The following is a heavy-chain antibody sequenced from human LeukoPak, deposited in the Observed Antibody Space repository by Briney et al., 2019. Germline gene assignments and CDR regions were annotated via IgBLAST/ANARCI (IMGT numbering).Heavy chain of an antibody. Sequence: GGSLRLSCAASGSTFSSYAMSWVRQAPGKGLEWVSAISGSGGSTYYADSVKGRFTISRDNSKNTLYLQMNSLRAEDTAVYYCAIGSGSYSGLGWGQGTLVTVSS. D-gene: IGHD1-26*01. V-gene: IGHV3-23*01. CDR3: AIGSGSYSGLG. J-gene: IGHJ4*02. CDR2: ISGSGGST. CDR1: GSTFSSYA.